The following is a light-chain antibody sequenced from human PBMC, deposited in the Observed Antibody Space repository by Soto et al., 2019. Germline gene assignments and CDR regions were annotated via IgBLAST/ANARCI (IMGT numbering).Light chain of an antibody. Sequence: EIVLTQSPATLSLSPGERATLSCRASQSVGRYLAWYQQKPGQAARLVIYGASSRDTGIPDRFSGSGSGTEFTLTISRLEPEDFAVYYCQQHDTSTLTFGGGTKVDIK. J-gene: IGKJ4*01. CDR2: GAS. V-gene: IGKV3-20*01. CDR1: QSVGRY. CDR3: QQHDTSTLT.